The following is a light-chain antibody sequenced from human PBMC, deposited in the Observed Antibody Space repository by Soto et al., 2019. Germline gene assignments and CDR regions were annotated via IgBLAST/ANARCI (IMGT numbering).Light chain of an antibody. J-gene: IGKJ1*01. Sequence: EILMTQSPVTLSVSPGERATLSCRASQSFSKNLAWYQQKPGQAPSLLIYGAFTRATGIPARFSGTGSGTEFTLTISSLQSEAFALYYCQQYNDWPLTLGQGTKVDIK. CDR3: QQYNDWPLT. CDR2: GAF. V-gene: IGKV3-15*01. CDR1: QSFSKN.